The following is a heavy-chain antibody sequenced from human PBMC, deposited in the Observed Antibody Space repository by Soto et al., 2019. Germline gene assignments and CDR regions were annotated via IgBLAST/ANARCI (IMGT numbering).Heavy chain of an antibody. Sequence: SETLSLTCSISGGSISGYHWNWIRQTPGKGLEWIGYIYYSGSTNYNPSLKSRVTMSVDTPKNQFSLKLSSVTAADTAVYYCARRGYGPGFPYYYGMDVWGQGTTVTVSS. CDR1: GGSISGYH. CDR3: ARRGYGPGFPYYYGMDV. CDR2: IYYSGST. V-gene: IGHV4-59*01. J-gene: IGHJ6*02. D-gene: IGHD3-10*01.